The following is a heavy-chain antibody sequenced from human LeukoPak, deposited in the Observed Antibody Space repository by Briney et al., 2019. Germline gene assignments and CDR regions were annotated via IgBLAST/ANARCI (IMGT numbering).Heavy chain of an antibody. CDR1: GFTFDDYG. CDR3: ARDGYFRYYYGSGSHWYFDL. V-gene: IGHV3-20*04. J-gene: IGHJ2*01. Sequence: PGGSLRLSCAASGFTFDDYGLSWVRQAPGKGLEWVSGINWNGGSTGYADSVKGRFTISRDNAKKSLYLQMNSLRAEDTAVYYCARDGYFRYYYGSGSHWYFDLWGRGTLVTVSS. D-gene: IGHD3-10*01. CDR2: INWNGGST.